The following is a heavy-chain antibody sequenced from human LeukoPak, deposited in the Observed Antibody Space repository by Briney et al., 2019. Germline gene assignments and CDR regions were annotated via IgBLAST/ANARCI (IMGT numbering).Heavy chain of an antibody. Sequence: GASVKVSCKASGYNFTSYYMHWVRQAPGQGLEWMGIINPSGGTTSYAQKFQGRVTVTRDTSTSTVYMELSSLRSEDTAVYYRARDLVVVTGLRTRGSFDIWGQGTMVTVSS. CDR3: ARDLVVVTGLRTRGSFDI. V-gene: IGHV1-46*01. J-gene: IGHJ3*02. CDR2: INPSGGTT. D-gene: IGHD2-21*02. CDR1: GYNFTSYY.